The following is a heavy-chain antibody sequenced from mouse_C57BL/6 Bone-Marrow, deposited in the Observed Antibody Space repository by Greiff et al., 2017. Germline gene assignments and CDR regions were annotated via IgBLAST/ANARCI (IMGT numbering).Heavy chain of an antibody. J-gene: IGHJ1*03. CDR1: GYTFTSYW. CDR2: IYPGSGST. CDR3: ARGYGSSYGYFDV. Sequence: QVQLKQPGAELVKPGASVKMSCKASGYTFTSYWITWVKQRPGQGLEWIGDIYPGSGSTNYTEKFKSKATLTVDTSSSTAYMQLSSLTSEDSAVYYCARGYGSSYGYFDVWGTGTTVTVSS. D-gene: IGHD1-1*01. V-gene: IGHV1-55*01.